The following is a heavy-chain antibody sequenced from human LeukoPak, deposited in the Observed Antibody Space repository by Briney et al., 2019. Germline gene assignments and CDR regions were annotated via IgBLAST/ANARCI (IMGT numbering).Heavy chain of an antibody. V-gene: IGHV3-7*01. J-gene: IGHJ6*03. CDR1: GFTFSSYW. D-gene: IGHD2-15*01. CDR2: IKQDGSEK. CDR3: ARDIDEAYYYMDV. Sequence: GGSLRLSCAASGFTFSSYWMSWVRQAPGKGLEWVANIKQDGSEKYYVDSVKGRFTISRDNAKNSLYLQMNSLRAEDTAVYYCARDIDEAYYYMDVWGKGTTVTVSS.